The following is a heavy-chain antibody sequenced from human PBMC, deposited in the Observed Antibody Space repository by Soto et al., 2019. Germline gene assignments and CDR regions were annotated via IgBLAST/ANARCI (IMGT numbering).Heavy chain of an antibody. CDR2: ISSSGSTI. Sequence: GESLKISCAASGFTFSDYYMSWIRQAPGKGLEWVSYISSSGSTIYYADSVKGRFTISRDNAKNSLYLQMNSLRAEDTAVYYCARVRDVSSSWYWFDPWGQGTLVTVSS. D-gene: IGHD6-13*01. CDR3: ARVRDVSSSWYWFDP. J-gene: IGHJ5*02. CDR1: GFTFSDYY. V-gene: IGHV3-11*01.